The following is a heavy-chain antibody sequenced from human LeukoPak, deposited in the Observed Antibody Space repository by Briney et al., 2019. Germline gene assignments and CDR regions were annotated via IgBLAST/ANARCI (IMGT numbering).Heavy chain of an antibody. CDR3: AKGLNYYDSSGYYSDVFDY. CDR2: IRTSGEGANYA. Sequence: PGGSLRLSCATSGFSFTDYPMNWVRQAPGKGLEWVSNIRTSGEGANYAYYADSVKGRVTSSRDDAKNTLKLHMNSLRDDDTAVYYCAKGLNYYDSSGYYSDVFDYWGQGTLVTVSS. V-gene: IGHV3-48*02. D-gene: IGHD3-22*01. CDR1: GFSFTDYP. J-gene: IGHJ4*02.